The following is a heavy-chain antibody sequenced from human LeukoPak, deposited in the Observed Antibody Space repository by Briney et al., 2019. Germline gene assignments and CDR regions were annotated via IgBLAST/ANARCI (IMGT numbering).Heavy chain of an antibody. Sequence: QPGGSLRLSCAASGFTFSSYGMHWVRKAPAKGQEWVAVISYDGSNKYYADSVKGRFTISRDNSKNTLYLQMNSLRAEDTAIYYCAKRGGTYIGYFDYWGQGTLVTVSS. CDR1: GFTFSSYG. CDR3: AKRGGTYIGYFDY. CDR2: ISYDGSNK. D-gene: IGHD3-10*01. V-gene: IGHV3-30*18. J-gene: IGHJ4*02.